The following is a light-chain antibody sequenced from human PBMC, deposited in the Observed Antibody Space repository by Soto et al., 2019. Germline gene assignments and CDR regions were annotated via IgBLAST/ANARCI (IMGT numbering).Light chain of an antibody. CDR2: EVS. J-gene: IGLJ1*01. Sequence: QSVLAQPASVSGSPGQSITISCTGTSSDVGGYNYVSWYQQHPGKAPKLMIYEVSNRPSGVSNRFSGSKSGNTASLTISGLQAEDEADYYCSSYTSSSTRVFGTGTKATAL. V-gene: IGLV2-14*01. CDR1: SSDVGGYNY. CDR3: SSYTSSSTRV.